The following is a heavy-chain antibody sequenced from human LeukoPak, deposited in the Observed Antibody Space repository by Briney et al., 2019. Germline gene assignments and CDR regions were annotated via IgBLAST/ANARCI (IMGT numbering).Heavy chain of an antibody. CDR3: ARAQQPTRWLDY. CDR1: GGSFSGYY. V-gene: IGHV4-34*01. J-gene: IGHJ4*02. Sequence: PSETLSLTCAVYGGSFSGYYWSWIRQPPGKGLEWIGEINHSGSTNYNPSLKSRVTISVDTSKNQFSLKLSSVTAADTAVYYCARAQQPTRWLDYWGQGTLVTVSS. D-gene: IGHD6-13*01. CDR2: INHSGST.